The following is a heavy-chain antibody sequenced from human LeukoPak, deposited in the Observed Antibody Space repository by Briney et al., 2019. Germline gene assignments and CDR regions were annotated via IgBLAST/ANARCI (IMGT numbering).Heavy chain of an antibody. D-gene: IGHD2-15*01. CDR2: IYSGGST. Sequence: PGGSLRLSCAASGFTFSSNYMSWVRQAPGKGLEWVSVIYSGGSTYYADSVKGGFTISRDNSKNSLYLQMNSLSAEDTAVYYCARDSGGYYFDYWGQGTLVTVSS. CDR3: ARDSGGYYFDY. J-gene: IGHJ4*02. V-gene: IGHV3-53*01. CDR1: GFTFSSNY.